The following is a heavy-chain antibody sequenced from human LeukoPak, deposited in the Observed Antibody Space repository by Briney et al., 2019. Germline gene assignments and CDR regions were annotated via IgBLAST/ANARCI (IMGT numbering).Heavy chain of an antibody. J-gene: IGHJ4*02. D-gene: IGHD1-26*01. CDR1: GYSISSGYY. V-gene: IGHV4-38-2*02. CDR3: ARSRMGATFDY. CDR2: IYHSGST. Sequence: PSETLSLTGTISGYSISSGYYWGWIRQPPGKGLEWIGNIYHSGSTYYNPSLKSRVTISVDTSKNQFSLRLNSVTAADTAVYYCARSRMGATFDYWGQGTLVTISS.